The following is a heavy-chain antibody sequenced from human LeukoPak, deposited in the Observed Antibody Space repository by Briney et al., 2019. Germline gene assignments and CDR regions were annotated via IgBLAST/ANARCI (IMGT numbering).Heavy chain of an antibody. Sequence: GGSLRLSCAASGFTVSSNYMSWVRQAPGKGLEWVSVIYSGGSTYYADSVKGRFTISRDNSKNTLYLQMNSPRAEDTAVYYCARGYYYGSGSYYSTPRYFDLWGRGTLVTVSS. V-gene: IGHV3-53*01. CDR3: ARGYYYGSGSYYSTPRYFDL. CDR1: GFTVSSNY. D-gene: IGHD3-10*01. CDR2: IYSGGST. J-gene: IGHJ2*01.